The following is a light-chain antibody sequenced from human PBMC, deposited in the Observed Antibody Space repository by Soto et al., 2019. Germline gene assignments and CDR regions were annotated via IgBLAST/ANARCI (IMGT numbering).Light chain of an antibody. CDR1: SSDIGANNY. CDR3: SSYTGSSSRL. Sequence: SVLTQPASVSGSPGQSITISCTGTSSDIGANNYVSWYQQHPGKTPKLMIYEVSKLPSGVSNRFSGSKSGNTASLTISGLQAEDEADYYCSSYTGSSSRLFRTGTKVTVL. CDR2: EVS. J-gene: IGLJ1*01. V-gene: IGLV2-14*01.